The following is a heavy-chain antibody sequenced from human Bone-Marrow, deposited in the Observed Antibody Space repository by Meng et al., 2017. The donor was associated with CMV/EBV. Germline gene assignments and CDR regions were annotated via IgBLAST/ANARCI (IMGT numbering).Heavy chain of an antibody. V-gene: IGHV1-8*01. J-gene: IGHJ4*02. CDR2: MDPKSGDT. Sequence: ASVKVSCKASGYTFRNYAINWVRQATGQGLEWVGWMDPKSGDTGYAQKFQGRVTMTLDPSTNTAYMELSSLRSDDTAVYYCARGLAAAYDWGQGTLVTVSS. D-gene: IGHD6-13*01. CDR1: GYTFRNYA. CDR3: ARGLAAAYD.